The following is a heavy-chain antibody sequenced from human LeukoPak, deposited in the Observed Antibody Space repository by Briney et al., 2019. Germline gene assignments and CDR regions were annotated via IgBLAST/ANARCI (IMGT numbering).Heavy chain of an antibody. V-gene: IGHV3-53*01. Sequence: GGSLRLSCAASGFTVSTNYMSWVRQAPGKGLEWVSVIYSGGSTYYADSVKGRFTISRDNSKNTPYLQMNSLTAEATAVYYCARGSGGSYYMNYWGQGTLVTVSS. CDR1: GFTVSTNY. D-gene: IGHD1-26*01. CDR3: ARGSGGSYYMNY. CDR2: IYSGGST. J-gene: IGHJ4*02.